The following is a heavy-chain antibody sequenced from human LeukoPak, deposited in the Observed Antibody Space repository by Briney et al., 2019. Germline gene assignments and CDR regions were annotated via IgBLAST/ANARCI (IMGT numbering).Heavy chain of an antibody. CDR2: INTDTGNP. V-gene: IGHV7-4-1*02. J-gene: IGHJ4*02. D-gene: IGHD2-15*01. Sequence: GASVKVSCKASGYTFTSCAMNWVRQAPGQGLEWMGWINTDTGNPTYAQGFTGRFVFSLDTSVNTAYLQISSLQAEDTAVYYCARGYCSGGTCPTFIDYWGQGTLVTVSS. CDR3: ARGYCSGGTCPTFIDY. CDR1: GYTFTSCA.